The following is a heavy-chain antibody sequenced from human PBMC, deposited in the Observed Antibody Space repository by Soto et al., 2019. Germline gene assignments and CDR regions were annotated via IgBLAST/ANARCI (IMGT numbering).Heavy chain of an antibody. V-gene: IGHV3-21*01. J-gene: IGHJ4*02. CDR3: ARDRVLLEHRVGYFDY. D-gene: IGHD1-1*01. Sequence: PGGPLRLSWAASGFTSIIYGMNWVRQPPAKGLEWVAAIWINRSNKYYADSVKGRFTISRDNAKNSLYLQMNSLRAEDTAVYYCARDRVLLEHRVGYFDYWGQGTLVTVSS. CDR1: GFTSIIYG. CDR2: IWINRSNK.